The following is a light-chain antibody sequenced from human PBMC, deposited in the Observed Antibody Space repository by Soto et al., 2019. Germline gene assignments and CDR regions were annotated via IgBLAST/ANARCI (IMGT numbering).Light chain of an antibody. CDR3: CSYGGGRTPLG. J-gene: IGLJ2*01. Sequence: QSVLTQPRSVSGSPGQSVTISCTGSRSDVGGYKYVSWYQQHPGKAPKLMIYDVSKRPSGVPGRFSGSKSGNTAPLTISGLQAEDEADYYCCSYGGGRTPLGFGGGTKLTVL. CDR2: DVS. V-gene: IGLV2-11*01. CDR1: RSDVGGYKY.